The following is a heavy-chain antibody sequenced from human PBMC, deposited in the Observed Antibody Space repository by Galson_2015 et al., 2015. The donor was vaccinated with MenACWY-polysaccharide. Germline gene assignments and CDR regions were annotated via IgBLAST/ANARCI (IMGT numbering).Heavy chain of an antibody. CDR3: ARHQIEYSTSSCSDY. CDR1: GYSFTTYW. J-gene: IGHJ4*02. Sequence: QSGAEVKKPGESLKISCKASGYSFTTYWIAWVRQMPGKGLEWMGVIYPGDSDTRYSPSFQGQVTISADKSISTAYLQWGSLKASDTAMYYCARHQIEYSTSSCSDYWGQGTLVAVSS. V-gene: IGHV5-51*01. CDR2: IYPGDSDT. D-gene: IGHD6-6*01.